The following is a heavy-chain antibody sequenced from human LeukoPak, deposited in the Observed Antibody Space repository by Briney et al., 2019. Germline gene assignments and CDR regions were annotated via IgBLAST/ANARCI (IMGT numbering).Heavy chain of an antibody. CDR1: GGSISSSSYY. V-gene: IGHV4-39*07. CDR2: IYYSGST. D-gene: IGHD6-6*01. Sequence: PSETLSLTCTVSGGSISSSSYYWGWIRQPPGKGLEWIGSIYYSGSTYYNPSLKSRVTISVDTSKNQFSLKLSSVTAADTAVYYCARVIAARHVKNWFDPWGQGTLVTASS. CDR3: ARVIAARHVKNWFDP. J-gene: IGHJ5*02.